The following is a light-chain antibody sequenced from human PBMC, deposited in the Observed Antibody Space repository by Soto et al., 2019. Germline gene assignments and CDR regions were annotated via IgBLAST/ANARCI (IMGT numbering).Light chain of an antibody. J-gene: IGKJ4*01. Sequence: EIVLTQSPATLSLSPGERATLSCRASQSVNNYLAWYQRKPGQAPRLLIYDASNRATGIPTRFSGSGSGTDFTLTTSSLEPEDFAVYYCQQRGDWPLTFGGGTKVEIK. CDR2: DAS. CDR3: QQRGDWPLT. V-gene: IGKV3-11*01. CDR1: QSVNNY.